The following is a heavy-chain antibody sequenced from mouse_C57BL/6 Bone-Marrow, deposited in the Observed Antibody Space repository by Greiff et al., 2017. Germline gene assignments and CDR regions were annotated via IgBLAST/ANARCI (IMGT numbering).Heavy chain of an antibody. CDR3: AREDYAMDY. Sequence: QVQLQQPGAELVMPGASVKLSCTASGYTFTSYWMHWVKQRPGQGLEWIGEIDPSDSYTNYNQKFKGKSTLTVDKSSSTAYMQLSSLTSEDSAVYYCAREDYAMDYWGQGTSVTVSS. CDR2: IDPSDSYT. CDR1: GYTFTSYW. J-gene: IGHJ4*01. V-gene: IGHV1-69*01.